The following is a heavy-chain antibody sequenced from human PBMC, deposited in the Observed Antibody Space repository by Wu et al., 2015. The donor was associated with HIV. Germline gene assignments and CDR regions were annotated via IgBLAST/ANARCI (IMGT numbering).Heavy chain of an antibody. CDR2: ITPNSGGT. CDR1: GYTFINSY. V-gene: IGHV1-2*02. D-gene: IGHD3-16*01. CDR3: VRGARGMPKGAFDI. Sequence: QVQLVQSGAEVKKPGASVKLSCKASGYTFINSYIHWVRQAPGQGLEWMAWITPNSGGTNSAQMFQGRVTMTRDTSITTVYLELSSLTSDDTAVYYCVRGARGMPKGAFDIWGQGTLVIVSS. J-gene: IGHJ3*02.